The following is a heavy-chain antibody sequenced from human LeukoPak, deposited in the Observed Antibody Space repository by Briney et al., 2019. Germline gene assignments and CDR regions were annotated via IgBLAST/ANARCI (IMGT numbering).Heavy chain of an antibody. Sequence: GGSLSLAYAPSGFTFSDYYISWIRQAPGEGLEWVSYISSSSSYTNYADSVKGRFTISRDNAKNSLYLQMNSLRAEDTAVYYCARVGGGYYFDYWGQGTLVTVSS. CDR2: ISSSSSYT. J-gene: IGHJ4*02. V-gene: IGHV3-11*06. CDR1: GFTFSDYY. CDR3: ARVGGGYYFDY. D-gene: IGHD3-16*01.